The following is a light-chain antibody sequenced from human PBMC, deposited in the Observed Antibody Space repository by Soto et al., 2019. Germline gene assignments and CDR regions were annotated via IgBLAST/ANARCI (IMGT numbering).Light chain of an antibody. J-gene: IGKJ1*01. CDR1: QSVSSSY. CDR3: QQYGSSPPWT. Sequence: EIVLTQSPGTLSLSRGERATLSCRASQSVSSSYLAWYQQKPGQAPRLLIYGASSRATGIPDRFSGSGSGTDFTLTISRLEPEDFAVYYCQQYGSSPPWTFGQGTKVEIK. CDR2: GAS. V-gene: IGKV3-20*01.